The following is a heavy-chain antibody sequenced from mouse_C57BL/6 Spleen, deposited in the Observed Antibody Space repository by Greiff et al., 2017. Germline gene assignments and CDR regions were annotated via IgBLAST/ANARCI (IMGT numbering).Heavy chain of an antibody. D-gene: IGHD2-3*01. CDR2: IWSGGST. Sequence: QVQLKESGPGLVQPSQSLSITCTVSGFLLTSYGVHWVRQSPGKGLEWLGVIWSGGSTDYNAAFISRLSISKDNSKSQVFFKMNSLQADDTAIYYCARNIYGGYRGYFDVWGTGTTVTVSS. V-gene: IGHV2-2*01. CDR1: GFLLTSYG. CDR3: ARNIYGGYRGYFDV. J-gene: IGHJ1*03.